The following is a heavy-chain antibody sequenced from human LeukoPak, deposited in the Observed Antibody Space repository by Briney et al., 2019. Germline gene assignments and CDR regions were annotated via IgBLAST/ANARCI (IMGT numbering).Heavy chain of an antibody. Sequence: GGSLRLSCAASGFTFSSYSMNWVRQAPGKGLEWVSSISSSSSYIYYADSVKGRFTISRDNAKNSLYLLMNSLRAEDTAVYYCAREGVWFGELLGFDYWGQGTLVTVSS. CDR3: AREGVWFGELLGFDY. CDR2: ISSSSSYI. V-gene: IGHV3-21*01. J-gene: IGHJ4*02. D-gene: IGHD3-10*01. CDR1: GFTFSSYS.